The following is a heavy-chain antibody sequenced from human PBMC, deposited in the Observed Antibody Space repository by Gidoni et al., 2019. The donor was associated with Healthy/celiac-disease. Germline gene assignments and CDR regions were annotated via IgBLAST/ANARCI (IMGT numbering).Heavy chain of an antibody. CDR3: ARRGYGGYAQGAFDI. CDR2: ISSSSSYI. V-gene: IGHV3-21*01. CDR1: GFTFSSYS. J-gene: IGHJ3*02. Sequence: EVQLVESGGGLVTPGGSLRLSCAASGFTFSSYSMNWVRQAPGKGLEWVSSISSSSSYIYYADSVKGRFTISRDNAKNSLYLQMNSLRAEDTAVYYCARRGYGGYAQGAFDIWGQGTMVTVSS. D-gene: IGHD5-12*01.